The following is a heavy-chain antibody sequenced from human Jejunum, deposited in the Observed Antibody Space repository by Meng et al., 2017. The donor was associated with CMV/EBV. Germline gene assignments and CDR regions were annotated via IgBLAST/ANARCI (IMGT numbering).Heavy chain of an antibody. D-gene: IGHD3-22*01. J-gene: IGHJ4*02. Sequence: GGGFDQPRGSMRLVCAGSGFSVSSNYRNWVRQAPRKGLEWVSTISATGRSTYYADSVKGRFTISRDNYKNTLFLQVSSLRAEDTAIYYCAKDDRGVQSNWGQGTLVTVSS. CDR2: ISATGRST. CDR3: AKDDRGVQSN. V-gene: IGHV3-23*01. CDR1: GFSVSSNY.